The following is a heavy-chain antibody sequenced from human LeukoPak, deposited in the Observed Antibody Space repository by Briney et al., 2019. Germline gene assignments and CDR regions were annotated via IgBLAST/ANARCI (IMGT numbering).Heavy chain of an antibody. D-gene: IGHD5-24*01. CDR2: INPSGGST. J-gene: IGHJ3*02. CDR3: ARDRVEMATIRRMDAFDI. Sequence: ASVKVSCKASGYTFTSYYMHWVRQAPGQGLEWMGIINPSGGSTSYAQKFQGRVTMTRDMSTSTVYMELSSLRSEDTAVYYCARDRVEMATIRRMDAFDIWGQGTMVTVSS. V-gene: IGHV1-46*01. CDR1: GYTFTSYY.